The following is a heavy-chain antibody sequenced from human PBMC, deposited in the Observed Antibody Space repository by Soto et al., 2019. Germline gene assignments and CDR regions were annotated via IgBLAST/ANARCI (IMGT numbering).Heavy chain of an antibody. J-gene: IGHJ4*02. V-gene: IGHV1-69*06. D-gene: IGHD3-22*01. Sequence: GASVKVSCKASGGTFSSYAISWVRQAPGQGLEWMGGIIPIFGTANYAQKFQGRVTITADKSTSTAYMELSSLRSEDTAVYYCAREIRYYDSSGPFDYWGQGTLVTVSS. CDR1: GGTFSSYA. CDR3: AREIRYYDSSGPFDY. CDR2: IIPIFGTA.